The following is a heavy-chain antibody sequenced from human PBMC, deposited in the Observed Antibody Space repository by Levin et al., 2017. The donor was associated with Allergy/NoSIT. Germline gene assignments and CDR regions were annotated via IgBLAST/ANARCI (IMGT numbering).Heavy chain of an antibody. CDR2: IYYSGST. J-gene: IGHJ5*02. D-gene: IGHD6-19*01. Sequence: SQTLSLTCTVSGGSISSYYWSWIRQPPGKGLEWIGYIYYSGSTNYNPSLKSRVTISVDTSKNQFSLKLSSVTAADTAVYYCAREIGSSGWYKNWFDPWGQGTLVTVSS. CDR1: GGSISSYY. V-gene: IGHV4-59*01. CDR3: AREIGSSGWYKNWFDP.